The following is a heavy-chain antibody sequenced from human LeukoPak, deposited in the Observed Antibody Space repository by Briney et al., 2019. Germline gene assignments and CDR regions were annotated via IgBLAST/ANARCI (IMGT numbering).Heavy chain of an antibody. V-gene: IGHV4-59*01. CDR2: IYYSGST. CDR1: GGSISSYY. J-gene: IGHJ4*02. CDR3: ARAGGQQLVLPSDY. Sequence: EPSETLSLTCTVSGGSISSYYWSWIRQPPGKGLEWIGYIYYSGSTNYNPSLKSRVTISVDTSKNQFSLKLSSVTAADTAVYYCARAGGQQLVLPSDYWGQGTLVTVSS. D-gene: IGHD6-13*01.